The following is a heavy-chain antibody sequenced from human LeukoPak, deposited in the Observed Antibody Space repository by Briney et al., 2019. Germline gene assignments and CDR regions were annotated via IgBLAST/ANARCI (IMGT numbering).Heavy chain of an antibody. D-gene: IGHD4-17*01. J-gene: IGHJ4*02. CDR2: INPNSGGT. Sequence: GSVKVSCKASGYTFTGYYMHWVRQAPGQGLEWMGWINPNSGGTNYAQKFQGRVTMTRDTSISTAYMELSRLRSDDTAVYYCARDRSGAMTTVTCADYWGQGTLVTVSS. V-gene: IGHV1-2*02. CDR3: ARDRSGAMTTVTCADY. CDR1: GYTFTGYY.